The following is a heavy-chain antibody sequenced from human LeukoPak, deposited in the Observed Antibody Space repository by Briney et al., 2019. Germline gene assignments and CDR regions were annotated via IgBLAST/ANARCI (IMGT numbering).Heavy chain of an antibody. CDR1: GYTFIGYY. CDR2: INPTSGGT. CDR3: ARDNYTGANWFDP. V-gene: IGHV1-2*02. D-gene: IGHD1-7*01. Sequence: ASVKVSCKASGYTFIGYYLHWVRQAPGQGLEWMGWINPTSGGTNYAQKFQDRVTMTRDTSINTAYMEPSSLRSEDTAVYYCARDNYTGANWFDPWGQGTLVTVSS. J-gene: IGHJ5*02.